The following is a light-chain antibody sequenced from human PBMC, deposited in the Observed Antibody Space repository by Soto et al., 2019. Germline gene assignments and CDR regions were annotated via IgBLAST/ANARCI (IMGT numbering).Light chain of an antibody. CDR2: AAS. CDR1: QSMSPY. V-gene: IGKV1-39*01. Sequence: DIQMTQSPSSLSASVGDRVTITCRSSQSMSPYLNWYQQKPGKAPKLLIYAASSLQSGVPSRFSGSGSETDFTVTISSLQPEDFETYYCQQSDNTPYTVGRGPKLEIK. CDR3: QQSDNTPYT. J-gene: IGKJ2*01.